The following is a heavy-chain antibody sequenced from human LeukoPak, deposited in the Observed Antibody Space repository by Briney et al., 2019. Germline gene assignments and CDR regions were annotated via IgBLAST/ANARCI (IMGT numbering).Heavy chain of an antibody. CDR1: GFTFSSYG. V-gene: IGHV3-30*02. D-gene: IGHD3-16*01. J-gene: IGHJ3*01. CDR3: AKRADYYDSGRAFYDAFDL. CDR2: IRYDGSDK. Sequence: GGSLRLSCAASGFTFSSYGMHWVRQAPGKGLEWVTFIRYDGSDKYYADSVRGRFTISRDNSKNTLFLQMNSLRFDDTAVYYCAKRADYYDSGRAFYDAFDLWGQGTMVTVSS.